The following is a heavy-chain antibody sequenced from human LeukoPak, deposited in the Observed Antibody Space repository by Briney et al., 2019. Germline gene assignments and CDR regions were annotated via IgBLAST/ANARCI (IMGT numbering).Heavy chain of an antibody. CDR1: GFTFSSYA. CDR2: ISGSGGST. D-gene: IGHD6-13*01. Sequence: GGSLRLSCAASGFTFSSYAMSWVRQAPVKGLEWVSAISGSGGSTYYADSVKGRFTISRDNSKNTLYLQMNSLRAEDTAVYYCARETRAGNWFDPWGQGTLVTVSS. CDR3: ARETRAGNWFDP. J-gene: IGHJ5*02. V-gene: IGHV3-23*01.